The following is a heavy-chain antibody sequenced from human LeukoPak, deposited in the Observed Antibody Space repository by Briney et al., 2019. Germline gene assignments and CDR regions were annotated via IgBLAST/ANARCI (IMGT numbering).Heavy chain of an antibody. Sequence: ASVKVSCKASGYTFTSYGISWVRQAPGQGLEWMGWISAYNGNTNYAQKLQGRVTMTTDTSTSTAYMELRSLRSDDTAVYYCAREESYDYVWGSYHPWGQGTLVTVST. D-gene: IGHD3-16*02. V-gene: IGHV1-18*01. CDR1: GYTFTSYG. CDR2: ISAYNGNT. J-gene: IGHJ5*02. CDR3: AREESYDYVWGSYHP.